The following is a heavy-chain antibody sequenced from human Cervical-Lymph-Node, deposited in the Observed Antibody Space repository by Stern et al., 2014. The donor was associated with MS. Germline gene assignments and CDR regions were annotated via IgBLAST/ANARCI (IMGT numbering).Heavy chain of an antibody. CDR1: GFTFSSYC. V-gene: IGHV3-48*02. CDR2: ISSSSSTI. J-gene: IGHJ5*02. CDR3: ARDLSPSGSYPDWFDP. Sequence: EVQLEESGGGLVQPGGSLRLSCAASGFTFSSYCMNWVRQAPGKGLEWVSYISSSSSTIYYADSVKGRFTISRDNAKNSLYLQMNSLRDEDTAVYYCARDLSPSGSYPDWFDPWGQGTLVTVSS. D-gene: IGHD1-26*01.